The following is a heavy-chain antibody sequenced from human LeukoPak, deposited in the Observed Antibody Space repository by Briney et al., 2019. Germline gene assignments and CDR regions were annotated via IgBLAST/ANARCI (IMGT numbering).Heavy chain of an antibody. Sequence: SDTLSLTCTVSGGSVSSVSYYWSWIRQPPGKGLEWIGYIYYSGSTNYNPSLKSRVTISVDTSKNQFSLKLSSVTAADTAVYYCARAGYYDSSALKWGQGTLVTVSS. D-gene: IGHD3-22*01. V-gene: IGHV4-61*01. J-gene: IGHJ4*02. CDR1: GGSVSSVSYY. CDR2: IYYSGST. CDR3: ARAGYYDSSALK.